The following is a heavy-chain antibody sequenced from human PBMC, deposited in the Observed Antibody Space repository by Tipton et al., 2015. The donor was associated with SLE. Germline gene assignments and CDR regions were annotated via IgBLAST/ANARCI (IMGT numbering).Heavy chain of an antibody. J-gene: IGHJ4*02. CDR1: GFTFSKYA. CDR3: AKDYADYVVNHFDY. D-gene: IGHD4-17*01. V-gene: IGHV3-23*01. Sequence: SLRLSCVGSGFTFSKYAMSWVRQAPGKGLEWVSGFGINGGGTTSYTASVKGRFTNARDEAKNTLYLRMNILTVADTAVYYGAKDYADYVVNHFDYWGQGSLVIVSS. CDR2: FGINGGGTT.